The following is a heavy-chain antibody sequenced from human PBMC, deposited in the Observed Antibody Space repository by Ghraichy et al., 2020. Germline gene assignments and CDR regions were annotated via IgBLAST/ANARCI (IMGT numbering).Heavy chain of an antibody. V-gene: IGHV4-59*01. D-gene: IGHD1-1*01. J-gene: IGHJ5*02. CDR3: ARGGGAPQLGNLDLDL. Sequence: SETLSLTCAVSGNSISSYYWNWMRQPPGKGLEWIGYIYYSGSTSYNVSLKSRVSISVDVSKNQLSLKLTSVTTADTAVYYCARGGGAPQLGNLDLDLWGQGTLVTVSS. CDR2: IYYSGST. CDR1: GNSISSYY.